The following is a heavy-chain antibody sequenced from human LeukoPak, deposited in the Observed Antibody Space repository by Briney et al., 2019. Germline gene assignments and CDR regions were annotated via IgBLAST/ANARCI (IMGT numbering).Heavy chain of an antibody. D-gene: IGHD6-13*01. CDR3: ARGLAGYSNSWGH. J-gene: IGHJ1*01. V-gene: IGHV4-34*01. Sequence: SESLSLTCAVYGGSFSSYYWSWIRQPPGKGLEWIGEINHSGSTTYNPSLKSRVTISVDTSKNQFSLKLSSVTAADTAVYYCARGLAGYSNSWGHWGQGTPVTVSS. CDR1: GGSFSSYY. CDR2: INHSGST.